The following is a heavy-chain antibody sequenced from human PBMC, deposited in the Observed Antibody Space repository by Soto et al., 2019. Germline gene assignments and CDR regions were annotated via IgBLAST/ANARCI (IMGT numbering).Heavy chain of an antibody. Sequence: LRLDCAGYGYTFDVYVMDWVRQVPGKGLEWVSGINWTSGSIGYGDSVKGRFAISRDNAKNSLHLQMNSLSAEDTAFYYWGKDESINWYSGHFRHWGEGGLVTVS. CDR3: GKDESINWYSGHFRH. CDR2: INWTSGSI. J-gene: IGHJ1*01. D-gene: IGHD6-13*01. CDR1: GYTFDVYV. V-gene: IGHV3-9*01.